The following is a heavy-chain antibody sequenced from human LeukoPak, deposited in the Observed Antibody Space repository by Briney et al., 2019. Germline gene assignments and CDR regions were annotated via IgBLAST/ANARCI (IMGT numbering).Heavy chain of an antibody. CDR2: ISYDGSNK. CDR3: AREMDEDYGGNRFDY. Sequence: PGGSLRLSCAASGFTFSSYAMHWVRQAPGKGLEWVAVISYDGSNKYYADSVKGRFTISRDNSKNTLYLQMNSLRAEDTAVSYCAREMDEDYGGNRFDYWGQGTLVTVSS. J-gene: IGHJ4*02. D-gene: IGHD4-23*01. V-gene: IGHV3-30*04. CDR1: GFTFSSYA.